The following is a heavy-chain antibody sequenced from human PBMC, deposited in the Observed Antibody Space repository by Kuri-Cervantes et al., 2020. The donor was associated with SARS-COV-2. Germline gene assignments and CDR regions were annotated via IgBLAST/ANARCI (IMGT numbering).Heavy chain of an antibody. CDR2: INPNSGGT. V-gene: IGHV1-2*02. D-gene: IGHD2-15*01. J-gene: IGHJ6*03. CDR1: GYTFTGYY. Sequence: ASVKVSCKASGYTFTGYYMHWVRQAPGQGLEWMGWINPNSGGTNYAQKFQGRVTMTRNTSISTAYMELSSLRSEDTAVYYCAREEVVVAATHYYYYYYMDVWGKGTTVTVSS. CDR3: AREEVVVAATHYYYYYYMDV.